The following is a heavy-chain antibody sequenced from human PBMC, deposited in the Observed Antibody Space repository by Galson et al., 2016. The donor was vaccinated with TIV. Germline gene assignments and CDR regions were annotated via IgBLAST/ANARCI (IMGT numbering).Heavy chain of an antibody. D-gene: IGHD4-17*01. Sequence: TLSLTCSVSGVYISSGFSYWNWVRQSPGQGLEWIGYIHFTGRTYYNPSFQRRVYISVDTSKSQFSLTLRSVTAADTAVYFCARGTYGDYNNYDAFDFWGRGTMVTVSS. CDR3: ARGTYGDYNNYDAFDF. J-gene: IGHJ3*01. CDR1: GVYISSGFSY. CDR2: IHFTGRT. V-gene: IGHV4-31*03.